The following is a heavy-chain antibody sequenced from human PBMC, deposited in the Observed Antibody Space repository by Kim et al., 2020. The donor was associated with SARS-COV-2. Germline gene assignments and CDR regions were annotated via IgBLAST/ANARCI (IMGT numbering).Heavy chain of an antibody. Sequence: SETLSLTCAVYGGSFSGYYWSWIRQPPGKGLEWIGEINHSGSTNYNPSLKSRVTISVDTSKNQFSLKLSSVTAADTAVYYCARDPRRGSYYYYGMDVWGQGTTVTVSS. J-gene: IGHJ6*02. CDR2: INHSGST. D-gene: IGHD3-10*01. CDR3: ARDPRRGSYYYYGMDV. V-gene: IGHV4-34*01. CDR1: GGSFSGYY.